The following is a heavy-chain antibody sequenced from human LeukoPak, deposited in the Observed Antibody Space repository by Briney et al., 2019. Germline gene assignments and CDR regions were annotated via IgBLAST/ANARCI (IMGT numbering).Heavy chain of an antibody. J-gene: IGHJ3*01. V-gene: IGHV3-48*03. Sequence: GGSLRLSCTASGFTFSSYEMNWVRQAPGKGLEWVSYIWSGGSPTHYADSVKGRFTISRDNAKNSLYLQMSSLRADDTAVYYCARELTDVAGDGLDVWGQGTMVTVSS. CDR1: GFTFSSYE. CDR2: IWSGGSPT. CDR3: ARELTDVAGDGLDV. D-gene: IGHD5-12*01.